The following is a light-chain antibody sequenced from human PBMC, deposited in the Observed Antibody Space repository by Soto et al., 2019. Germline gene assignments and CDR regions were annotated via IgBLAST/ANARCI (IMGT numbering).Light chain of an antibody. J-gene: IGKJ1*01. CDR1: QSISTN. CDR3: QQYNDWPRT. Sequence: EIVMTQSPATLSVSPGERVTLSCRASQSISTNLAWYQQKPAQAPRLLIYGASTRATGIPARFSGSGSGTEFTVTISSLQSEDFAVYYCQQYNDWPRTFGHGTKVEI. CDR2: GAS. V-gene: IGKV3-15*01.